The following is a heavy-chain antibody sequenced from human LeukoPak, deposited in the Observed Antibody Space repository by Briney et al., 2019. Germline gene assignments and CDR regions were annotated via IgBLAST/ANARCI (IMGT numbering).Heavy chain of an antibody. CDR3: ARVERVVQQLVHYYFDY. CDR1: GFTFSSYS. CDR2: ISSSSSNI. D-gene: IGHD6-13*01. V-gene: IGHV3-48*04. Sequence: PGGSLRLSCAASGFTFSSYSMNWVRQAPGKGLEWVSYISSSSSNIYYADSVKGRFTISRDNAKNSLYLQMNSLRAEDTAVYYCARVERVVQQLVHYYFDYWGQGTLVTVSS. J-gene: IGHJ4*02.